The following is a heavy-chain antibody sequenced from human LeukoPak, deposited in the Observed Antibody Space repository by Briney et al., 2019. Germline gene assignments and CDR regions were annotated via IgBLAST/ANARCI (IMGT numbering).Heavy chain of an antibody. CDR2: ISSNGGST. CDR3: ARGYCSGGSCYLDDAFDI. CDR1: GFTFSSYA. Sequence: GGSLRLSCAASGFTFSSYAMHWVRQAPGKGLEYVSAISSNGGSTYYANSMKGRFTISRDNSKNTLYLQMGSLRSDDTAVYYCARGYCSGGSCYLDDAFDIWGQGTMVTVSS. J-gene: IGHJ3*02. D-gene: IGHD2-15*01. V-gene: IGHV3-64*01.